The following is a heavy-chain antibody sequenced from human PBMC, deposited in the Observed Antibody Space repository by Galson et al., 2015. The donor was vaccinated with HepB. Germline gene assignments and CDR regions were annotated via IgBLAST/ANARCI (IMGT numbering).Heavy chain of an antibody. V-gene: IGHV3-30*18. Sequence: SLRLSCAASGFTFSSYGMHWVRQAPGKGLEWVAVISYDGSNKYYADSVKGRFTISRDNSKNTLYLQMNSLRAEDTAVYYCAKDHCDILTGYGMDVWGQGTTVTVSS. CDR1: GFTFSSYG. CDR3: AKDHCDILTGYGMDV. D-gene: IGHD3-9*01. CDR2: ISYDGSNK. J-gene: IGHJ6*02.